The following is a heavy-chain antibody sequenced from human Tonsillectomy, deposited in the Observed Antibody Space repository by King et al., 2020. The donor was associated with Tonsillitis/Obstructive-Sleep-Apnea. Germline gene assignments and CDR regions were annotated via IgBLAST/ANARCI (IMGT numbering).Heavy chain of an antibody. CDR1: GFTFSSYE. CDR2: ISSSGSTI. Sequence: VQLVESGGGLVQPGGSLRLSCAASGFTFSSYEMNWVRQAPGKGLEWVSYISSSGSTIYYADSVKGRFTISRDNAKNSLYLQMNSLRAEDTAVYYCARGGDFLRFGWGVRRLDYWGQGTLVTVSS. D-gene: IGHD2-21*02. J-gene: IGHJ4*02. V-gene: IGHV3-48*03. CDR3: ARGGDFLRFGWGVRRLDY.